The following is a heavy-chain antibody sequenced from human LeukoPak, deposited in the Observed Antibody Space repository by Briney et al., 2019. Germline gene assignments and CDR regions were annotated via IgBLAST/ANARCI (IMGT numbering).Heavy chain of an antibody. V-gene: IGHV3-53*01. CDR1: GFAVSSNY. J-gene: IGHJ3*02. CDR2: ISSSGIT. Sequence: PGGSLRPSCAASGFAVSSNYMSWVRQAPGKGLEWVSVISSSGITYSADSVKGRFTISRDNSKKMVCLQMNSLRAEVTAVYYCARGGDSSGSIRSAFDIWGQGTMVTVSS. CDR3: ARGGDSSGSIRSAFDI. D-gene: IGHD3-22*01.